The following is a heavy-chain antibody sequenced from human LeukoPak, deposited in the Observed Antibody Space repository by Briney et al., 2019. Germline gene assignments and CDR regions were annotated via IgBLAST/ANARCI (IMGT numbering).Heavy chain of an antibody. Sequence: GGSLRLSCAASGFTFSSYCMSWVRQAPGKGLEWVANIRQDGNEKYYVDSVKARFSISRDNAKNSLYLQMNSLRAEDTARYYCARNPIKRVSCFSDFWGLGTLVTVTS. CDR2: IRQDGNEK. CDR3: ARNPIKRVSCFSDF. V-gene: IGHV3-7*01. D-gene: IGHD1-26*01. J-gene: IGHJ4*02. CDR1: GFTFSSYC.